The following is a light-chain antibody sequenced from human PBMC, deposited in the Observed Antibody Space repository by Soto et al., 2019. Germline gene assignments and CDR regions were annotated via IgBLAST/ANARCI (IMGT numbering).Light chain of an antibody. CDR3: QHYGASPWT. Sequence: ELTQSPGTLSLSPGERATLSYRASQRVRSSHLAWYQQKRGQAPRLLIYDTSTRATGIPDRFSGSGSGTDFTLTISRLEHDDVAVYHCQHYGASPWTFGQGTKVEVK. J-gene: IGKJ1*01. V-gene: IGKV3-20*01. CDR1: QRVRSSH. CDR2: DTS.